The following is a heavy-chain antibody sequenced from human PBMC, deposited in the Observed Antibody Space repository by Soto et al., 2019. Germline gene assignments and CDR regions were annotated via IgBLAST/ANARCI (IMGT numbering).Heavy chain of an antibody. CDR2: VVVGSGNT. CDR1: GFTFTNSA. D-gene: IGHD6-13*01. CDR3: AAQYSSGWFKAYYYYGMDV. J-gene: IGHJ6*02. Sequence: SVKVSCKASGFTFTNSAVQWVRQARGQRLEWIGWVVVGSGNTDYAQKFRERVTITRDTSTGTAYMELSSLRFEDTAVYYCAAQYSSGWFKAYYYYGMDVWGQGTTVTVSS. V-gene: IGHV1-58*01.